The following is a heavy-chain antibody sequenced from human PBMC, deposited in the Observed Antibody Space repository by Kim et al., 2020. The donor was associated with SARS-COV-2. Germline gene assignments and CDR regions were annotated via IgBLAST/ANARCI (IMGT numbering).Heavy chain of an antibody. CDR3: ARDFAGYSGYDEGGWFDP. D-gene: IGHD5-12*01. CDR2: INPSGGST. CDR1: GYTFTSYY. J-gene: IGHJ5*02. V-gene: IGHV1-46*01. Sequence: ASVKVSCKASGYTFTSYYMHWVRQAPGQGLEWMGIINPSGGSTSYAQKFQGRVTMTRDTSTSTVYMELSSLRSEDTAVYYCARDFAGYSGYDEGGWFDPWGQGTLVTVSS.